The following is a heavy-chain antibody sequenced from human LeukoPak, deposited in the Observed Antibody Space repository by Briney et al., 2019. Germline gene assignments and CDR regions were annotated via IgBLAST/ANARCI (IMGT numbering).Heavy chain of an antibody. J-gene: IGHJ6*03. CDR3: ASGRDATVTTDTYYYYYYMDV. V-gene: IGHV4-34*01. D-gene: IGHD4-17*01. CDR2: INHSGST. Sequence: KPSETLSLTCAVYGESFSGYYWSRIRQPPGKGLEWIGEINHSGSTNYNPSLKSRVTISVDTSKNQFSLKLSSVTAADTAVYYCASGRDATVTTDTYYYYYYMDVWGKGTTVTVSS. CDR1: GESFSGYY.